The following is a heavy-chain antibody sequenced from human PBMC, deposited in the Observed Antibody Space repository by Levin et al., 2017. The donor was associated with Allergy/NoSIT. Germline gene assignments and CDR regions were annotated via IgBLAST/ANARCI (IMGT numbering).Heavy chain of an antibody. CDR1: GYTFTSYG. CDR2: ISAYNGNT. V-gene: IGHV1-18*01. J-gene: IGHJ5*02. Sequence: GESLKISCKASGYTFTSYGISWVRQAPGQGLEWMGWISAYNGNTNYAQKLQGRVTMTTDTSTSTAYMELRSLRSDDTAVYYCARVPRRSITMVRGVGWFDPWGQGTLVTVSS. D-gene: IGHD3-10*01. CDR3: ARVPRRSITMVRGVGWFDP.